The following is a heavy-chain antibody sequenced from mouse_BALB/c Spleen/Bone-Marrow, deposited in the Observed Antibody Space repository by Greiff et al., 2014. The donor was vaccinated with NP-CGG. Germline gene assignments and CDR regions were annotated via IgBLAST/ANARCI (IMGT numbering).Heavy chain of an antibody. Sequence: LVKTGASVKISCKASGYSFTGYYMHWVKQSHGKSLEWIGYISCDNGATSYNQKFKGKATFTADTSSSTAYMHLNSLTSDDSAVEYWGSGSSFWYFDDWGAGTTVTVSS. J-gene: IGHJ1*01. D-gene: IGHD1-1*01. V-gene: IGHV1S34*01. CDR1: GYSFTGYY. CDR2: ISCDNGAT. CDR3: GSGSSFWYFDD.